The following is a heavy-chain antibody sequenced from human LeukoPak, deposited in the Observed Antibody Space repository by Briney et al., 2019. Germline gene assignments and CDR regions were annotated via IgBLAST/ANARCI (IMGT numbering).Heavy chain of an antibody. CDR1: GFTFSSYA. J-gene: IGHJ6*02. CDR2: ISGSGGST. CDR3: AKVDIVVVPAATKDGMDV. D-gene: IGHD2-2*01. V-gene: IGHV3-23*01. Sequence: PGGSLRLSCAASGFTFSSYAMSWVRQAPGKGLEWVSAISGSGGSTYYADSVKGRFTISRDNSKNTLYLQMNSLRAEDTAVYYCAKVDIVVVPAATKDGMDVWGQGTTATVSS.